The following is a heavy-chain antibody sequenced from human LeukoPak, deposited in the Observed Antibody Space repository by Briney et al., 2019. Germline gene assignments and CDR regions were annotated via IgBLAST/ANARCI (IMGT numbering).Heavy chain of an antibody. CDR1: GFIFNNYG. V-gene: IGHV3-33*07. J-gene: IGHJ4*02. Sequence: GRSLRLSCAASGFIFNNYGMYWVRQAPGKGLEWVAVIWYDGSNKYYAASVKGRFTITRDNSKNTVYLQMNSLRVEDTAVYYCARVYFVGGYNYSPPDYWGQGTLVTVSS. D-gene: IGHD3-22*01. CDR2: IWYDGSNK. CDR3: ARVYFVGGYNYSPPDY.